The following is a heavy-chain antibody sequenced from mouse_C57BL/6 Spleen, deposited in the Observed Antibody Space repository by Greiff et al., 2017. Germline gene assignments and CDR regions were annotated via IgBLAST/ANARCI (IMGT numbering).Heavy chain of an antibody. V-gene: IGHV1-7*01. CDR3: ANYYGSSYYAMDY. CDR2: ITPSSGYT. J-gene: IGHJ4*01. Sequence: VQLQQPGAELAKPGASVKLSCKASGYTFTSYWMHWVKQRPGQGLEWIGNITPSSGYTKYNQKFKDKATLTADKSSSTAYMQLSSMTYEDSAVYYCANYYGSSYYAMDYWGQGTSVTVSS. CDR1: GYTFTSYW. D-gene: IGHD1-1*01.